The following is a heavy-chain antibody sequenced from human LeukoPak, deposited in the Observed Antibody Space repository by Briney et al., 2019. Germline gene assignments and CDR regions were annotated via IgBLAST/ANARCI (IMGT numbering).Heavy chain of an antibody. Sequence: PGGPLRLSCAAAGFTFSSYAMHWVRQAPGKGLEWVALISYDGSNKYYADSVKGRFTISRDNSKNTLYLQMNSLRAEGTAVYYCARGVSSGWYQVNWYFDLWGRGTLVTVSS. CDR3: ARGVSSGWYQVNWYFDL. CDR2: ISYDGSNK. J-gene: IGHJ2*01. D-gene: IGHD6-19*01. V-gene: IGHV3-30-3*01. CDR1: GFTFSSYA.